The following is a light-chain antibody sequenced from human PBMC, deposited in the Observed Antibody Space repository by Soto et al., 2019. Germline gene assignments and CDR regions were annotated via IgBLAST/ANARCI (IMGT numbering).Light chain of an antibody. CDR2: EGN. V-gene: IGLV2-23*01. CDR3: CSYAGSSTGV. CDR1: SSDVGSHNL. Sequence: QSVLTQPASVSGSPGQSITISCTGTSSDVGSHNLVSWYQHHPGKAPKLIIYEGNKRPSGVSNRFSGSKSGTVASLTISGLQAEDEADYYCCSYAGSSTGVFGGGTQLTVL. J-gene: IGLJ2*01.